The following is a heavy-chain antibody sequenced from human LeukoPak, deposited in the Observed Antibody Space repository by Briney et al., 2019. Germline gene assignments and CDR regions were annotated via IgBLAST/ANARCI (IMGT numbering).Heavy chain of an antibody. J-gene: IGHJ4*02. Sequence: GGSLRLSCAASGFTFSSYSMNWVRQAPGKGLEWVSSISSSSSYIYYADSVKGRFTISRDNAKNSLYLQMNSLRAEDTAVYYCARDLPPYDYVWGSYRYFDYWGQGTLVTVSS. CDR3: ARDLPPYDYVWGSYRYFDY. CDR2: ISSSSSYI. V-gene: IGHV3-21*01. D-gene: IGHD3-16*02. CDR1: GFTFSSYS.